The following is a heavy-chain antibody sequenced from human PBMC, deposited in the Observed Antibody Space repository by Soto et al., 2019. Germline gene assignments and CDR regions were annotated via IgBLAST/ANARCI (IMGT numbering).Heavy chain of an antibody. CDR3: ASSVRGPEGDC. D-gene: IGHD3-10*01. CDR1: GGTFSSYT. J-gene: IGHJ4*02. CDR2: IIPILGIA. V-gene: IGHV1-69*02. Sequence: VQLVQSGAEVKQPGSSVKVSCKASGGTFSSYTISWVRQAPGQGLEWMGRIIPILGIANYAQKFQGRVTITADKATGTGYMELSSLRSEDSDVYYCASSVRGPEGDCWGQGTLVTVSS.